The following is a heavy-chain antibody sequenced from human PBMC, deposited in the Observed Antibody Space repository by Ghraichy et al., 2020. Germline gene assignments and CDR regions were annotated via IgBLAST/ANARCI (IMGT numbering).Heavy chain of an antibody. CDR3: ARDCSGGTCYLGTVDF. D-gene: IGHD2-15*01. CDR1: GGSISSSY. CDR2: VYIDGNT. Sequence: SETLSLTCTVSGGSISSSYWSWIRQPAGKGLEWIGCVYIDGNTNYNPSLKSRVSMSVDTSKNQFSLKMTSVTAADTAVYYCARDCSGGTCYLGTVDFWGRGTLVTVSS. V-gene: IGHV4-4*07. J-gene: IGHJ4*02.